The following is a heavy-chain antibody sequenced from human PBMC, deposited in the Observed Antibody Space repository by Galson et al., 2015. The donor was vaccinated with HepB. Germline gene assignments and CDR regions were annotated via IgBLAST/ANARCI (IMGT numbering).Heavy chain of an antibody. CDR1: GFTFSTYS. V-gene: IGHV3-48*01. D-gene: IGHD2-8*02. Sequence: SLRLSCAASGFTFSTYSMNWVRQAPGKGLEWVSYISSGSSTIYYADSVKGRFTISRDNAKNSLYLQMNSLGAEDTAVYYCAREGYWYYFDYWGQGTLVTVSS. CDR3: AREGYWYYFDY. J-gene: IGHJ4*02. CDR2: ISSGSSTI.